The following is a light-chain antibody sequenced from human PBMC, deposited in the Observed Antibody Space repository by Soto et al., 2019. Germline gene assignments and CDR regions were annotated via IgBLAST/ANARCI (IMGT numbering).Light chain of an antibody. Sequence: EIVMPQSPATLSVSPGETATLSCRASPSVSSNLAWYQQKPGQAPRILIYGTSTRATDIPARFSGSGSGTEFTLTISSLQSDDFAVYSCHQYNTFWTFGQGTKVEIK. CDR3: HQYNTFWT. CDR1: PSVSSN. V-gene: IGKV3-15*01. CDR2: GTS. J-gene: IGKJ1*01.